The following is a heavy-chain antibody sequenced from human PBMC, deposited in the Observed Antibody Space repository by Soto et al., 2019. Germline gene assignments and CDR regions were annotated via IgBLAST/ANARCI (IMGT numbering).Heavy chain of an antibody. J-gene: IGHJ1*01. Sequence: GGSLRLSCAASGFTFSSYAMSWVRQAPGKGLEWVSAISGSGGSTYYADSVKGRFTISRDNSKNTLYLQMNSLRAEDTAVYDCAKDKAGIAARLEYFQHWGQGTLVTVSS. CDR3: AKDKAGIAARLEYFQH. CDR1: GFTFSSYA. CDR2: ISGSGGST. V-gene: IGHV3-23*01. D-gene: IGHD6-6*01.